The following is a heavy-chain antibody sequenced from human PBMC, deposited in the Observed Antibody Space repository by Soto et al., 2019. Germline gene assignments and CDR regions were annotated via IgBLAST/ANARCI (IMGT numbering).Heavy chain of an antibody. CDR3: AREGPPIRAHNPSEYFQH. Sequence: SETLSLTCTVSGDSIIALSDYWALKSKPPGKGLEWIGSIYYTGGTYYNPSLKRRVTLFLDTSKNQFSLNLNSVTAADTAVYYCAREGPPIRAHNPSEYFQHWGQGTPVTVSS. CDR1: GDSIIALSDY. V-gene: IGHV4-39*02. J-gene: IGHJ1*01. CDR2: IYYTGGT.